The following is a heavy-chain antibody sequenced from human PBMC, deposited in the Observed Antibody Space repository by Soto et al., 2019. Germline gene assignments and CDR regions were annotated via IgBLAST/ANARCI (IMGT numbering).Heavy chain of an antibody. D-gene: IGHD4-17*01. CDR2: IYHSGST. J-gene: IGHJ5*02. V-gene: IGHV4-30-2*01. CDR1: GGSISSGGYY. CDR3: ARGRRPTVTTVLAWFDP. Sequence: PSETLSLTCTVSGGSISSGGYYWSWIRQPPGKGLEWIGYIYHSGSTYYNPSLKSRVTISVDRSKNQFSLKLSSVTAADTAVYYCARGRRPTVTTVLAWFDPCGEGTLVTVSS.